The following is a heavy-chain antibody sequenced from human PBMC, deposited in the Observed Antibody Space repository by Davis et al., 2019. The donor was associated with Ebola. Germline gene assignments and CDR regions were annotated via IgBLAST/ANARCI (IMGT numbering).Heavy chain of an antibody. CDR1: GFTFSYHR. J-gene: IGHJ4*02. V-gene: IGHV3-48*02. D-gene: IGHD2-8*02. CDR2: IADSGV. CDR3: ARGGGCTGDTCWYSDY. Sequence: GESLKIPCEASGFTFSYHRMSWIRQVPGKGLEWLSYIADSGVDYTESVKGRFTISRDNAKNSLYLQMDNLRDEDTAGYYCARGGGCTGDTCWYSDYWGQGTLVTVSS.